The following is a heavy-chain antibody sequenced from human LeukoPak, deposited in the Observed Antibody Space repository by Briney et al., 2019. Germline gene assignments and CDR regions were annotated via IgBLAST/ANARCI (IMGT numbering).Heavy chain of an antibody. D-gene: IGHD4-23*01. CDR2: ISGSGGST. J-gene: IGHJ4*02. Sequence: HPGGSLRLSCAASGFTFSSYAMSWVRQAPGKGLEWVSAISGSGGSTYYADSVKGRFTISRDNSKNTLYLQMNSLRAEDTAVYYCAKDPSYGGNSKPVDYWGQGTLVTVSS. CDR1: GFTFSSYA. V-gene: IGHV3-23*01. CDR3: AKDPSYGGNSKPVDY.